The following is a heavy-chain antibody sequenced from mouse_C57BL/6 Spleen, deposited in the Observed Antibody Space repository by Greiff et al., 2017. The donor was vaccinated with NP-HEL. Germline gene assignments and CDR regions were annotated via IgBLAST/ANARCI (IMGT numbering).Heavy chain of an antibody. D-gene: IGHD2-4*01. J-gene: IGHJ1*03. CDR1: GYTFTSYG. CDR3: ARYSYDYDGGYFDV. V-gene: IGHV1-81*01. Sequence: QVQLQQSGAELARPGASVKLSCKASGYTFTSYGISWVKQRTGQGLEWIGEIYPRSGNTYYNEKFKGKATLTADKSSSTAYMELRSLTSEDSAVYFCARYSYDYDGGYFDVWGTGTTVTVSS. CDR2: IYPRSGNT.